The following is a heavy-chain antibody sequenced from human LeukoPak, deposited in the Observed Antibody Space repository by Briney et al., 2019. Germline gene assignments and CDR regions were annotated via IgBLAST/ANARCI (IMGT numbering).Heavy chain of an antibody. V-gene: IGHV3-30*03. CDR3: ARGGYYDSSGYYSPDY. D-gene: IGHD3-22*01. Sequence: GGSLRLSCAASGFTFSSYWMSWVRQAPGKGLEWVAVISYDGSNKYYADSVKGRFTISRDNSKNTLYLQMNSLRAEDTAVYYCARGGYYDSSGYYSPDYWGQGTLVTVSS. J-gene: IGHJ4*02. CDR2: ISYDGSNK. CDR1: GFTFSSYW.